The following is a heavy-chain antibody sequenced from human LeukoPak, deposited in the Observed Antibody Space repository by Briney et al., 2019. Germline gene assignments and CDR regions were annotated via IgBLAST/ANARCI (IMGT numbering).Heavy chain of an antibody. CDR3: ARDGSGYNSLDY. CDR2: ITPIFGTA. CDR1: GGTFSSYA. Sequence: ASVKVSCKASGGTFSSYAISWVRQAPGQGLEWMGGITPIFGTANYAQKFQGRVTITTDESTSTAYMELSSLRSEDTAVYYCARDGSGYNSLDYWGQGTLVTVSS. J-gene: IGHJ4*02. V-gene: IGHV1-69*05. D-gene: IGHD3-22*01.